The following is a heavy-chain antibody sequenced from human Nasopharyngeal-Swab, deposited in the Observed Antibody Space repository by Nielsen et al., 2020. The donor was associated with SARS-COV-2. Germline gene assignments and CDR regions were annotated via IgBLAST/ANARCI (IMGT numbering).Heavy chain of an antibody. Sequence: GSLRLSCTVSGGSFSSYYWSWLRQPPGKGLEWIGYIYYSGSTNYNPSLKSRVTISVDTSKNQFSLKLSSVTAADTAVYYCARGGGLGYYDFWSGYSQTSDAFDIWGQGTMVTVSS. V-gene: IGHV4-59*01. J-gene: IGHJ3*02. CDR3: ARGGGLGYYDFWSGYSQTSDAFDI. CDR1: GGSFSSYY. CDR2: IYYSGST. D-gene: IGHD3-3*01.